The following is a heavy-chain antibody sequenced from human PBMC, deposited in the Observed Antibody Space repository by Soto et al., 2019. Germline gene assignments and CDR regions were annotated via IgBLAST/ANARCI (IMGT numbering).Heavy chain of an antibody. CDR1: GGTFSSYA. CDR2: IIPIFGTA. CDR3: ARAPAPPAGPLYSFDY. J-gene: IGHJ4*02. Sequence: QVQLVQSGAEVKKPGSSVKVSCKASGGTFSSYAISWVRQAPGQGLEWMGGIIPIFGTANYAQKFQGRVRIPAEKSPSKAYRGRGSLRFEATAVYSWARAPAPPAGPLYSFDYGGEGTLVPFSS. V-gene: IGHV1-69*06.